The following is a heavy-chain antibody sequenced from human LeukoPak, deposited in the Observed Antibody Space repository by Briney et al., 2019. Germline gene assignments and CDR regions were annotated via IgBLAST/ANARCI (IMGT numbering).Heavy chain of an antibody. D-gene: IGHD4-17*01. V-gene: IGHV1-2*02. CDR3: ARGDYRLYYYYIDV. Sequence: ASVKVSCKAAGYTFTGYYMHWVRQAPGQGLEWRGWINPNSGGTNYAQKFQGRVTMTRDTSISTAYMELSRLTSDDTAVYYCARGDYRLYYYYIDVWGRGTTVTISS. J-gene: IGHJ6*03. CDR2: INPNSGGT. CDR1: GYTFTGYY.